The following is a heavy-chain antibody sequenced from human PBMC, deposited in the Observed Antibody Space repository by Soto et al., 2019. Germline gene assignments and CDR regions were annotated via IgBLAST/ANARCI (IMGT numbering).Heavy chain of an antibody. CDR1: GFTFSGIA. Sequence: QVQLVESGGGVVRPGNSPTLACAASGFTFSGIAMHWVRQAPGKGLEWVAVVSYDATNKFYGESVKGRFTVSRDNSKHTLYLHMTSLRPEDTATYYCAKALSFTSSALDSWGQGSLVIVS. V-gene: IGHV3-30*18. CDR3: AKALSFTSSALDS. J-gene: IGHJ5*02. CDR2: VSYDATNK. D-gene: IGHD2-2*01.